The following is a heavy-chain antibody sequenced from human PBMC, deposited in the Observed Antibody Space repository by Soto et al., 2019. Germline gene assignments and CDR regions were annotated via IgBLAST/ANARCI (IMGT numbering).Heavy chain of an antibody. CDR3: ARDQPSLGIAAAGTGPNQYYYYGMDI. CDR2: ISSSSSTI. V-gene: IGHV3-48*01. CDR1: GFTFSSYS. J-gene: IGHJ6*02. Sequence: GGSLRLSCAASGFTFSSYSMNWVRQAPGKGLEWVSYISSSSSTIYYADSVKGRFTISRDNAKNSLYLQMNSLRAEDTAVYYCARDQPSLGIAAAGTGPNQYYYYGMDIWGQGTTVTVSS. D-gene: IGHD6-13*01.